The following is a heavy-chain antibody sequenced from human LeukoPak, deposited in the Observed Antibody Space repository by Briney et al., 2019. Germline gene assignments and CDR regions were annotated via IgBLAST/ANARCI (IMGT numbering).Heavy chain of an antibody. J-gene: IGHJ4*02. CDR1: GPSISSTIYY. D-gene: IGHD3-22*01. CDR3: AREMYDSGGYRVSYFDY. CDR2: MHSGGNT. Sequence: SETLSLTCTVSGPSISSTIYYWGWIRQPPGKGLEWIGSMHSGGNTYYNPSLKSRVTISIDMSKNQFSLKLSSVTAADTAVYYCAREMYDSGGYRVSYFDYWGQGTLVTVSS. V-gene: IGHV4-39*07.